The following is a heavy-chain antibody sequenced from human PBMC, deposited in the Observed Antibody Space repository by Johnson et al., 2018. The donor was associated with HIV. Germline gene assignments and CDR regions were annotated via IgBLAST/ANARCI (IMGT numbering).Heavy chain of an antibody. J-gene: IGHJ3*02. D-gene: IGHD6-19*01. CDR1: GFTFSSYG. CDR2: IWYAGSNK. V-gene: IGHV3-33*01. CDR3: ARERGDSSRTAFDI. Sequence: QVQLVESGGGVVQPGRSLRLSCAASGFTFSSYGMHWVRQAPGKGLEWVAVIWYAGSNKYYADPGKGPFTISRDNSKTTLYLQMNSLRAEDTAVYYCARERGDSSRTAFDIWGQGTMVTVSS.